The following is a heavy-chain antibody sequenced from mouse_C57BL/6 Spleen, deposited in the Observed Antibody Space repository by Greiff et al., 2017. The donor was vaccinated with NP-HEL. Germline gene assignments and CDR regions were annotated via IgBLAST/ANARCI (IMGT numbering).Heavy chain of an antibody. V-gene: IGHV1-9*01. CDR3: ASRSQTAY. CDR1: GYTFTDYN. Sequence: VQLQQSGPELVKPGASVKIPCKASGYTFTDYNMDWVKQRPGHGLEWIGEILPGSGSTNYNEKFKGKATFTADTSSNTAYMQLSSLTTEDSAIYYCASRSQTAYWGQGTLVTVSA. J-gene: IGHJ3*01. CDR2: ILPGSGST.